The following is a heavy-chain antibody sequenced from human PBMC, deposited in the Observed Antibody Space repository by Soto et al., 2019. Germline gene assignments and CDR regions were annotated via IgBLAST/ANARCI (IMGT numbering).Heavy chain of an antibody. CDR3: ARVQLLPNPAFAF. J-gene: IGHJ4*02. Sequence: QVQLVQSGAEVRKPGASVKVSCKASGYTFSTYGINWVRQAPGQRLEWLGWLSPRNGNTNYAQNVQGRVTLTTDASTGTAYLELKTLRSDATAVYYCARVQLLPNPAFAFWGQGTLVTVSS. CDR1: GYTFSTYG. V-gene: IGHV1-18*04. CDR2: LSPRNGNT.